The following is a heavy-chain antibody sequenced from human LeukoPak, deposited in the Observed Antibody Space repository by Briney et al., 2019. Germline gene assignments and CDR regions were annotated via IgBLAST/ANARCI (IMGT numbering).Heavy chain of an antibody. V-gene: IGHV1-69*04. CDR2: IIPILGIA. Sequence: AASVKVSCKASGGTFSSYAISWVRQAPGQGLEWMGRIIPILGIANYAQKFQGRVTITADKSTSTAYMELSGLRSEDTAVYYCARDLGRLSIVVVPAAIDWFDPWGQGTLVTVSS. CDR1: GGTFSSYA. J-gene: IGHJ5*02. CDR3: ARDLGRLSIVVVPAAIDWFDP. D-gene: IGHD2-2*02.